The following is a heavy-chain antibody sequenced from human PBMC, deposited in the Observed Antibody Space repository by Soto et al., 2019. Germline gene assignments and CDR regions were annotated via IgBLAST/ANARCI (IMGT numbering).Heavy chain of an antibody. J-gene: IGHJ6*02. Sequence: SETLSITCTVSGGSISSGGYYWSWIRQHPGKGLEWIGYIYYSGSTYYNPSLKSRVTISVDTSKNQFSLKLSSVIAADTAVYYCARVNYGDYDNYYCCMDVWGQGHTGTVFS. CDR1: GGSISSGGYY. V-gene: IGHV4-31*03. CDR2: IYYSGST. CDR3: ARVNYGDYDNYYCCMDV. D-gene: IGHD4-17*01.